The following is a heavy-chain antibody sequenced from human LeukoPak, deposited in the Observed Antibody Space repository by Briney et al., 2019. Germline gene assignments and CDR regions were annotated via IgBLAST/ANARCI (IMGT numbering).Heavy chain of an antibody. J-gene: IGHJ4*02. V-gene: IGHV3-23*01. CDR1: GFTFSSYG. Sequence: GGSLRLSCAASGFTFSSYGMSWVRQAPGKGLEWVSGFSGSGGSTYYADSVKGRITISRDSSKNTLYLQMNSLRAEDTALYYCAKGRLIVDYWGQGTLVTVSS. CDR3: AKGRLIVDY. D-gene: IGHD2-21*01. CDR2: FSGSGGST.